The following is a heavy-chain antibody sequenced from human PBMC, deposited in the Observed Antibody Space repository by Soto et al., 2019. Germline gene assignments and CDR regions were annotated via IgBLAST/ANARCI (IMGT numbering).Heavy chain of an antibody. Sequence: EVQLVESGGGLVQPGGSLRLSCAASGFTFSTYWMHWIRQVPGKGLEWVSRINSDASHTYYADSVKGRFTISRDNAKNTLHMEKKSLRAEDTAVSYFVREGHGITTSSYGNWFDPWGQGTLVTVSS. CDR2: INSDASHT. CDR1: GFTFSTYW. V-gene: IGHV3-74*01. J-gene: IGHJ5*02. D-gene: IGHD2-2*01. CDR3: VREGHGITTSSYGNWFDP.